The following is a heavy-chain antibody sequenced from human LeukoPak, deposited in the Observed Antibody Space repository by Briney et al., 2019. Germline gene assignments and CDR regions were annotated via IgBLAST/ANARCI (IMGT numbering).Heavy chain of an antibody. CDR1: GGSISSSSYY. J-gene: IGHJ4*02. CDR3: ARDRSGDYYDSSALEY. CDR2: IYYSGST. V-gene: IGHV4-39*07. Sequence: SETLSLTCTVSGGSISSSSYYWGWIRQPPGKGLEWIGSIYYSGSTYYNPSLKSRVTISVDTSKNQFSLKLSSVTAADTAVYYCARDRSGDYYDSSALEYWGQGTLVTVSS. D-gene: IGHD3-22*01.